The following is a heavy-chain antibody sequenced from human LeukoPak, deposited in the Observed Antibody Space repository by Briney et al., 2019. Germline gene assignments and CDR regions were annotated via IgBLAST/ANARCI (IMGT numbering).Heavy chain of an antibody. V-gene: IGHV4-61*02. CDR1: GGSITSSSNY. J-gene: IGHJ3*02. D-gene: IGHD3-3*01. CDR3: ARESVEYYDFWSGYYTGAFDI. CDR2: IYMSGNT. Sequence: SQTLSLTCTVSGGSITSSSNYWSWIRQPAGKGLEWIGRIYMSGNTHYKPSLESRVTISEDTSKNQFSLKLTSVTVADTAVYYCARESVEYYDFWSGYYTGAFDIWGQGTMVTVSS.